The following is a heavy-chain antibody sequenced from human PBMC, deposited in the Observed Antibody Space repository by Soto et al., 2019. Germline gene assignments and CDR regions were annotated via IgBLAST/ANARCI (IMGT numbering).Heavy chain of an antibody. Sequence: QVQLAQSGAEVKKPGASVTVSCKASGYSFSTNGVSWVRQAPGQGLEWMGWISANTGDTLYAEKFEDRITLTADTPTTTAYMELRSLRPDDTATYFCATDKGDFTVGPWGQGTLITVSS. CDR3: ATDKGDFTVGP. CDR2: ISANTGDT. D-gene: IGHD3-3*01. J-gene: IGHJ5*02. CDR1: GYSFSTNG. V-gene: IGHV1-18*04.